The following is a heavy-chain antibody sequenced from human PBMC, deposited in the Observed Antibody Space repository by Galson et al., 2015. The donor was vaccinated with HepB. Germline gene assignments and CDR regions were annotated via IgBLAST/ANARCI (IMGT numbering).Heavy chain of an antibody. CDR1: GYTFTSYA. Sequence: SVKVSCKASGYTFTSYAMHWVRQAPGQRLEWMGWISAYNGNTNYAQKLQGRVTMTTDTSTSTAYMELRSLRSDDTAVYYCARGVYTVTYVGFEDYWGQGTLVTVSS. J-gene: IGHJ4*02. D-gene: IGHD4-17*01. CDR2: ISAYNGNT. CDR3: ARGVYTVTYVGFEDY. V-gene: IGHV1-18*01.